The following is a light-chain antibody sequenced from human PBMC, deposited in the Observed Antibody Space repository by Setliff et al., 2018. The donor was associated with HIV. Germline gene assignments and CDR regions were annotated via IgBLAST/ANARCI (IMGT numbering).Light chain of an antibody. CDR1: SSDVGTYNF. CDR3: GSYTSSTPLYV. V-gene: IGLV2-14*03. CDR2: DVS. Sequence: LTQPASVSGSPGQSITISCTGTSSDVGTYNFVSWYQQHPGKAPKLMIYDVSNRPSGVSNRFSGSKSGNTASLTISGLQAEDEADYYCGSYTSSTPLYVFGTGTKVTVL. J-gene: IGLJ1*01.